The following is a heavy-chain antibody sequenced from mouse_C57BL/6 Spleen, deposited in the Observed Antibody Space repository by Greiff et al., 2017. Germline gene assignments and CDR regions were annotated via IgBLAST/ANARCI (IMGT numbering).Heavy chain of an antibody. CDR2: IDPSDSET. J-gene: IGHJ1*03. D-gene: IGHD2-3*01. Sequence: VQLQQPGAELVRPGSSVKLSCKASGYTFTSYWMHWVKQRPIQGLEWIGNIDPSDSETHYNQKFKDKATLTVDKSSSTAYMQLSSLTSEDSAVYYCARGDGYYGDWYFDVWGTGTTVTVSS. V-gene: IGHV1-52*01. CDR3: ARGDGYYGDWYFDV. CDR1: GYTFTSYW.